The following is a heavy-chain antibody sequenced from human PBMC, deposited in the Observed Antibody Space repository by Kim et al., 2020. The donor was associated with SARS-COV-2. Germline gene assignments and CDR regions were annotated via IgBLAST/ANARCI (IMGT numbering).Heavy chain of an antibody. Sequence: GESLKISCKGSGYSFTSYWIGWVRQMPGKGLEWMGIIYPGDSDTRYSPSFQGQVTISADKSISTAYLQWSSLKASDTAMYYCARHSIEYSSRLRAFDIWGQGTMVTVSS. V-gene: IGHV5-51*01. J-gene: IGHJ3*02. D-gene: IGHD6-13*01. CDR2: IYPGDSDT. CDR1: GYSFTSYW. CDR3: ARHSIEYSSRLRAFDI.